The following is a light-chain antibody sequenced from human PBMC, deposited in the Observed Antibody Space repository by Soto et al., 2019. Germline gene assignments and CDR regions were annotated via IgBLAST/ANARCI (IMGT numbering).Light chain of an antibody. CDR2: TTY. J-gene: IGLJ1*01. V-gene: IGLV1-44*01. CDR1: DSNIGSYS. Sequence: QSALTQPHSVSGTPGQRLTGSCSGSDSNIGSYSVHWFQQLPGTAPKLLISTTYQRPSGVPERFSGSKSGTSASLAISGLQSEDEADYYCAAWDDSLNGHVFGTGTKVTVL. CDR3: AAWDDSLNGHV.